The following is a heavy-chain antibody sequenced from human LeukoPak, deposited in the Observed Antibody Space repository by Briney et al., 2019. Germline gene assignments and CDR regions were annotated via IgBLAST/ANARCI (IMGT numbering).Heavy chain of an antibody. Sequence: SETLSLTCTVSGGSISSHYWSWIRQPPGKGLEWIGYIYYSGSTNYNPSLKSRVTISVDTSKNQFSLKLSSVTAADAAVYYCARDIRTEYSSDWYCDLWGRGTLVTVSS. V-gene: IGHV4-59*11. CDR3: ARDIRTEYSSDWYCDL. CDR2: IYYSGST. J-gene: IGHJ2*01. CDR1: GGSISSHY. D-gene: IGHD6-19*01.